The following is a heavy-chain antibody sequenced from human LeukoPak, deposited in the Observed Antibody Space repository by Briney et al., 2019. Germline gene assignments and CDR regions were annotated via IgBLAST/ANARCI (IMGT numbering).Heavy chain of an antibody. J-gene: IGHJ4*02. CDR1: GFTFSRYS. V-gene: IGHV3-21*01. CDR3: AALTSIRGYSGYDSPFDY. CDR2: ISSSSSYI. D-gene: IGHD5-12*01. Sequence: SGGSLRLSCAASGFTFSRYSMNWVGQAPGKGVEWVSSISSSSSYIYYADSVKGRFTISRDNAKNSLYLQMNSLRAEDTAVYYCAALTSIRGYSGYDSPFDYWGQGTLVTVSS.